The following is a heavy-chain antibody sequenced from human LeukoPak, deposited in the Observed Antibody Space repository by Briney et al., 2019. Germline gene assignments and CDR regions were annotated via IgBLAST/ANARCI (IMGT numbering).Heavy chain of an antibody. CDR1: GGSISSSSYY. D-gene: IGHD6-13*01. CDR3: ARGPNTSSSWYNRAAEYFQH. J-gene: IGHJ1*01. V-gene: IGHV4-39*07. Sequence: SETLSLTCTVSGGSISSSSYYWGWIRQPPGKGLEWIGSIYYSGSTYYNPSLKSRVTISVDTSKNQFSLKLSSVTAADTAAYYCARGPNTSSSWYNRAAEYFQHWGQGTLVTVSS. CDR2: IYYSGST.